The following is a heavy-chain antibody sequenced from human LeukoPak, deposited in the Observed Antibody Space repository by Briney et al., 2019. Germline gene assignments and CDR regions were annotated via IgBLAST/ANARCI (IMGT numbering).Heavy chain of an antibody. CDR2: HYYSGST. D-gene: IGHD1-26*01. J-gene: IGHJ4*02. Sequence: ADTLSLTRTVSGGSISIHYWSWIRQPPGKGREWSGYHYYSGSTNYNTSLKSRVTISVDASKNQFSLKLISVTAADTAVYYCASGMRGSFHRGGFDYWGQGTLVTVSS. V-gene: IGHV4-59*08. CDR1: GGSISIHY. CDR3: ASGMRGSFHRGGFDY.